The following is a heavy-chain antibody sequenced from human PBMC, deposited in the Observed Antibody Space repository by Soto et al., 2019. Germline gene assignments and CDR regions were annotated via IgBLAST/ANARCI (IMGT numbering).Heavy chain of an antibody. CDR3: ATRPLLPGAP. J-gene: IGHJ3*01. CDR1: GFTISSND. V-gene: IGHV3-53*01. D-gene: IGHD3-22*01. CDR2: IYSGGST. Sequence: EVQLVECGGGLIQPGWSLRLSCAGSGFTISSNDMNWVRQAPGKGLEWVSLIYSGGSTYYADSVKGRFTISRDNSKNTLYLQMSSLRAEDTAVYYCATRPLLPGAPWGQGTMVTVSS.